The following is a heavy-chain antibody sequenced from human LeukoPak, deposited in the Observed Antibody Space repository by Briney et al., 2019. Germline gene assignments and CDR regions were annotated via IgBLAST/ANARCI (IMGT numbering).Heavy chain of an antibody. J-gene: IGHJ4*02. Sequence: GGSLRLSCAASGFTFSSYSMNWVRQAPGKGLEWVSYISSSSSTIYYADSVKGRFTISRDNAKNSLYLQMNSLRAEDTAVYYCAKLAYCGGDCQNYFDYWGQGTLVTVSS. CDR2: ISSSSSTI. CDR3: AKLAYCGGDCQNYFDY. CDR1: GFTFSSYS. V-gene: IGHV3-48*01. D-gene: IGHD2-21*02.